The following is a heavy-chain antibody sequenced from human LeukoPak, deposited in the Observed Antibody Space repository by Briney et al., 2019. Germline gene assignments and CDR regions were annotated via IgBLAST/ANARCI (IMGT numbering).Heavy chain of an antibody. CDR2: SYHTGST. J-gene: IGHJ2*01. CDR3: AREPNLLRYFDL. Sequence: SETLSLTCTVSGGSIFIYYWSWIRQPPGKGLEWIGSSYHTGSTNYSPSLKSRVTITVDTSKNQFSLRLNFVTAADTAVYYCAREPNLLRYFDLWGRGTLVTVSS. V-gene: IGHV4-59*12. CDR1: GGSIFIYY.